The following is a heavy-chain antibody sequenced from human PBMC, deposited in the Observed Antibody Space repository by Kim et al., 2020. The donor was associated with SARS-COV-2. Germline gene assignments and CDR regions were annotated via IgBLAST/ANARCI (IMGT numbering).Heavy chain of an antibody. CDR1: GGSINNYY. J-gene: IGHJ4*02. CDR2: IYYSRTA. Sequence: SETLSLTCSVSGGSINNYYWSWIRQPPGKGLEWIGYIYYSRTAIYNPSLKSRVTISVNTSKNQFSLHLNSVTAADTAVYYCARATSGWPRFHFDYWCRG. D-gene: IGHD6-19*01. V-gene: IGHV4-59*01. CDR3: ARATSGWPRFHFDY.